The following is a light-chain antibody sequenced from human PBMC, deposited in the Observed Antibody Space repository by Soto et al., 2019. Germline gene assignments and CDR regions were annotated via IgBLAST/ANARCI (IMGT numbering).Light chain of an antibody. V-gene: IGKV3-15*01. CDR3: QQYNNWPYT. J-gene: IGKJ2*01. CDR2: GAS. CDR1: QSVSSN. Sequence: EIVMTQSPATLSVSPGERATLSCRASQSVSSNLAWYQQKPGQAPRLLIYGASTRATGIPARFSGSGSGTEFTLTISSLQSEDCAVYYCQQYNNWPYTFGQGTKLELK.